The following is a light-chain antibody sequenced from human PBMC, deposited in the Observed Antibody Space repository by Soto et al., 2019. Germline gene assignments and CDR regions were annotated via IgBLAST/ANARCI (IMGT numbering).Light chain of an antibody. V-gene: IGKV1-5*01. J-gene: IGKJ5*01. CDR1: QSIVRW. Sequence: DIQMTQSPSTLSASVGDRVTITCRASQSIVRWLAWYQQKPGKAPKLLIYDASSLQRGVPSRFSGSGSGTEFTLTISSLQPEDFAVYYCQQRSNWPPITFGQGTRPEIK. CDR3: QQRSNWPPIT. CDR2: DAS.